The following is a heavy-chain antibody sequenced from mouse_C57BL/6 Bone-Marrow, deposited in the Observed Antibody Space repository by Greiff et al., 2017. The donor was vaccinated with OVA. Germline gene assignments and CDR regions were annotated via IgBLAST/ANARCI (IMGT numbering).Heavy chain of an antibody. V-gene: IGHV1-7*01. CDR1: GYTFTSYW. Sequence: QVQLQQSGAELAKPGASVKLSCKASGYTFTSYWMHWVKQRPGQGLEWIGYINPSSGYTTYNQKFKDKATLTADKSSSTAYMQLSSLTYEDSAVYYCERDPLNYYSYAMDYWGQGTSVTVSS. CDR2: INPSSGYT. J-gene: IGHJ4*01. CDR3: ERDPLNYYSYAMDY. D-gene: IGHD1-1*01.